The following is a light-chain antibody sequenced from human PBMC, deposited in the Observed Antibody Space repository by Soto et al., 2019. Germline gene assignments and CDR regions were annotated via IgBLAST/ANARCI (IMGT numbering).Light chain of an antibody. CDR1: SSDVGGYNY. J-gene: IGLJ3*02. CDR2: DVS. Sequence: QSVLTQPRSVSGSPGQSVTISCTGTSSDVGGYNYVSWYQQHPGKAPKLMIYDVSKRPSGVPDRFSGSKSGNTGSLTISGLQAEDEADYYCCSNAGSYTWVFGGGTKLTVL. V-gene: IGLV2-11*01. CDR3: CSNAGSYTWV.